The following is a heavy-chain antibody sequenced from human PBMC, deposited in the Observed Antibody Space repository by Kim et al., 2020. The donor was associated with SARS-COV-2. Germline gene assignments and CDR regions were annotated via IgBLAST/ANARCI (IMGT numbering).Heavy chain of an antibody. CDR2: ISGSGGST. Sequence: GGSLRLSCAASGFTFSSYAMSWVRQAPGKGLEWVSAISGSGGSTYYTDSMKGRFSISRDNSKSTLYLEVSSLRAEDTAVYFGARESDGLDVWGQGTTVTV. CDR3: ARESDGLDV. D-gene: IGHD6-25*01. CDR1: GFTFSSYA. V-gene: IGHV3-23*01. J-gene: IGHJ6*02.